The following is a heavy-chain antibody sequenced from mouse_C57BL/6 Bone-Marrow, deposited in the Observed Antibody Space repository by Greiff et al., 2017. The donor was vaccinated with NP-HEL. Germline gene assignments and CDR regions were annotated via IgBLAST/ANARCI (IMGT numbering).Heavy chain of an antibody. CDR1: EYEFPSHD. CDR3: ARYYYRVGGAMDY. V-gene: IGHV5-2*01. CDR2: INSDGGST. D-gene: IGHD1-1*01. J-gene: IGHJ4*01. Sequence: EVQLQQSGGGLVQPGESLKLSCESNEYEFPSHDMSWVRKTPEKRLELVAAINSDGGSTYYPDTMERRFIISRDNTKKTLYLQMSSLRSEDTALYYCARYYYRVGGAMDYWGQGTSVTVSS.